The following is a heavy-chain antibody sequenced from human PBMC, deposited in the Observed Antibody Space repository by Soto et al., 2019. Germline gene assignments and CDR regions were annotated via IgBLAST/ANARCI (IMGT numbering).Heavy chain of an antibody. Sequence: QVQLVQSGAEVKKPGASVKVSCKASGYTFTSYYMHWVRQAPGQGLEWMGIINPSGGSTSYAQKFQGRVTMTRDTSTSTVYMELSSLRSEDTAVYYCAAQRYYDFWSSYSPILDYWGQGTLVTVSS. J-gene: IGHJ4*02. CDR2: INPSGGST. D-gene: IGHD3-3*01. CDR3: AAQRYYDFWSSYSPILDY. CDR1: GYTFTSYY. V-gene: IGHV1-46*01.